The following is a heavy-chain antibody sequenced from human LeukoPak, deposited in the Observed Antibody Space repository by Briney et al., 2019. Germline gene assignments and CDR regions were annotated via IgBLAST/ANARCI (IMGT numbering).Heavy chain of an antibody. J-gene: IGHJ4*02. CDR2: IGSGGSPI. Sequence: GGSLRLSCAASGFTFSSYEMNWVRQAPGKGLEWVSYIGSGGSPIYYADSVKGRFTISRDNAKNSLYLQMNNLRAEDTALYYCARDPNRGGDYFDYWGQGTLVTVSS. CDR3: ARDPNRGGDYFDY. D-gene: IGHD3-10*01. CDR1: GFTFSSYE. V-gene: IGHV3-48*03.